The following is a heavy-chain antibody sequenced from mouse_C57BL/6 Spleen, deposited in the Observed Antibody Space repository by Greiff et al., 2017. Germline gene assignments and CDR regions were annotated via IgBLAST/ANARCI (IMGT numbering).Heavy chain of an antibody. CDR3: ARGNDGYWYFDV. D-gene: IGHD2-3*01. V-gene: IGHV1-64*01. J-gene: IGHJ1*03. Sequence: VQLQQSGAELVKPGASVKLSCKASGYTFTSYWMHWVKQRPGQGLEWIGMIHPNSGSTNYNEKFKSKATLTVDKSSSTAYMQLSSLTSEDSAVYYCARGNDGYWYFDVWGTGTTVTVSS. CDR2: IHPNSGST. CDR1: GYTFTSYW.